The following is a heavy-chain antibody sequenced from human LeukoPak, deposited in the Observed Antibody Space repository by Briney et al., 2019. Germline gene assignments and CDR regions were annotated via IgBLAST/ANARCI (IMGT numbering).Heavy chain of an antibody. D-gene: IGHD1-14*01. CDR3: ARGAEDETLDY. Sequence: ASVKVSCKASGYTFTSYGISWVRQAPGQGLEWMGWISAYNGNTNHAQKLQGRVTMTTDTSTGTAYMKLRSLRSDDTAVYYCARGAEDETLDYWGQGTLVTVSS. CDR2: ISAYNGNT. CDR1: GYTFTSYG. J-gene: IGHJ4*02. V-gene: IGHV1-18*01.